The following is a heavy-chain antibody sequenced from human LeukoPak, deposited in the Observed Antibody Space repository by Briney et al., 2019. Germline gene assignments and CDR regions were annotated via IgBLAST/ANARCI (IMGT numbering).Heavy chain of an antibody. V-gene: IGHV5-51*01. D-gene: IGHD2-21*01. CDR2: IYPGDSDT. CDR1: GYSFTSYW. CDR3: ASLRSYSDAFDI. J-gene: IGHJ3*02. Sequence: RGESLKISCKGSGYSFTSYWIAWVRQMPGEGLEWMGIIYPGDSDTRYSPSFQGQATISADKSISTAFLQWSSLKASDSAMYYCASLRSYSDAFDIWGQGTMVTVSS.